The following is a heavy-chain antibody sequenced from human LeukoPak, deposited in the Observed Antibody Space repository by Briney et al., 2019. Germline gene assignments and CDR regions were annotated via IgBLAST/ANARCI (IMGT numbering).Heavy chain of an antibody. J-gene: IGHJ3*02. V-gene: IGHV3-30*18. CDR3: ANALLYYYGSGSYFRVDAFDI. D-gene: IGHD3-10*01. CDR2: ISYDGSNK. Sequence: GSLRLSCAASGFTFSSYGMHWVRQAPGKGLEWVAVISYDGSNKYYADSVKGRFTISRDNSKNTLYLQMNSLRAEDTAVYYCANALLYYYGSGSYFRVDAFDIWGQGTMVTVSS. CDR1: GFTFSSYG.